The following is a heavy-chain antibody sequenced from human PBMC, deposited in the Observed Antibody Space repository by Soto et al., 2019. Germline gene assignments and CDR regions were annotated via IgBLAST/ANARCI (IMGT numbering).Heavy chain of an antibody. CDR2: IYPGDSDT. D-gene: IGHD3-10*01. CDR1: GYSFTSYW. V-gene: IGHV5-51*01. CDR3: ARLPYYYGSGIITSYGMDV. J-gene: IGHJ6*02. Sequence: PGESLKISCKGSGYSFTSYWIGWVRQMPGKGLEWMGIIYPGDSDTRYSPSFQGQVTISADESISTAYLQWSSLKASDTAMYYCARLPYYYGSGIITSYGMDVWGQGTTVTVSS.